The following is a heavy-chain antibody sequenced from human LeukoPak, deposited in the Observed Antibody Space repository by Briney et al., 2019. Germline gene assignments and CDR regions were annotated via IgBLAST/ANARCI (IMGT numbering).Heavy chain of an antibody. CDR2: INPNSGGT. V-gene: IGHV1-2*04. D-gene: IGHD3-16*02. Sequence: ASVKVSCKASGYTFTGYYMHWVRQAPGQGLEWMGWINPNSGGTNYAQKFQGWVTMTRDTSISTAYMELSRLRSDDTAVYYCARSPIMITFGGVIAPPFDYWGQGTLVTVPS. J-gene: IGHJ4*02. CDR3: ARSPIMITFGGVIAPPFDY. CDR1: GYTFTGYY.